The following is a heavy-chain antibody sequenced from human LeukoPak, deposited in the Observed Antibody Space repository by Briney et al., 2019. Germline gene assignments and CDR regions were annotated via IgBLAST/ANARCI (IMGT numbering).Heavy chain of an antibody. V-gene: IGHV4-59*01. D-gene: IGHD3-10*01. CDR2: ISYTGST. Sequence: SETLSLTCTVSGGSISPYFWSWMRQTPGKGLEWIGYISYTGSTNYNPALNSRVTISVDTSKHQFSLQSTPVTAADTAVYYCASDDYRGVTHFDLWGQGTLVTVSS. J-gene: IGHJ5*02. CDR1: GGSISPYF. CDR3: ASDDYRGVTHFDL.